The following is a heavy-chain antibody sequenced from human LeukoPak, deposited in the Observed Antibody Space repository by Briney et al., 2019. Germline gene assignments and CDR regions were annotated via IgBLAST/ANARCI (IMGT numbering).Heavy chain of an antibody. CDR1: GFTFISYG. D-gene: IGHD3-16*01. CDR3: AKDRRMMSAYYGMDV. V-gene: IGHV3-30*18. Sequence: PGRSLRLPCAASGFTFISYGVRWVRQAPGKGLEWVSVISYDGGNQKYADSVKGRFTISRDNSKNTVYLQLNSLRAEDTAVYYCAKDRRMMSAYYGMDVWGQGTTVIVSS. CDR2: ISYDGGNQ. J-gene: IGHJ6*02.